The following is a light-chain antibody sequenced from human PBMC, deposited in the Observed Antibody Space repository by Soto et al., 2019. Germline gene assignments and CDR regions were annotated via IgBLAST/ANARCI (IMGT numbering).Light chain of an antibody. Sequence: QSALTQPRSVSGSPGQSVTISCTGTSNDVGRFDYVSWYQQHPGKAPKVIIYDVNERPSGVPNRFSGSKSGNTASLTISGIQADDEADYYCCSYAGSSTPYVFGTGTKVTV. CDR2: DVN. CDR3: CSYAGSSTPYV. J-gene: IGLJ1*01. CDR1: SNDVGRFDY. V-gene: IGLV2-11*01.